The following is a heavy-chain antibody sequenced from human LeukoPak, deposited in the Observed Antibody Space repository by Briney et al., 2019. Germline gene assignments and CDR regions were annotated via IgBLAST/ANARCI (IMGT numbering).Heavy chain of an antibody. D-gene: IGHD2-21*01. CDR3: ATVIPRDWYFDL. Sequence: GGSLRLSCAASGFIFNTSPMTWVRQAPGRGLEWISYISSTSSPIYYADSVKGRFTISRDNAKKTLFLQIDSLRVEDTAVYYCATVIPRDWYFDLWGRGTLVTVSS. CDR1: GFIFNTSP. V-gene: IGHV3-48*04. J-gene: IGHJ2*01. CDR2: ISSTSSPI.